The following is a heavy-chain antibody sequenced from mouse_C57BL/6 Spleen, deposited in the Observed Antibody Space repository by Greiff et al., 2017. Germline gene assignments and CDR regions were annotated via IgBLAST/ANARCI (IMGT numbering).Heavy chain of an antibody. CDR1: GFTFSDYG. J-gene: IGHJ2*01. V-gene: IGHV5-17*01. CDR3: ARPLYGNYVFDY. CDR2: ISSGSSTI. Sequence: DVKLVESGGGLVKPGGSLKLSCAASGFTFSDYGMHWVRQAPEKGLEWVAYISSGSSTIYYADTVKGRFTISRDNAKNTLFLQMTSLRSEDTAMYYCARPLYGNYVFDYWGQGTTLTVSS. D-gene: IGHD2-1*01.